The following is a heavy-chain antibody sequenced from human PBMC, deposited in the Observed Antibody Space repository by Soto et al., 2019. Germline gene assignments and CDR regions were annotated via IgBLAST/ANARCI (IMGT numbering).Heavy chain of an antibody. Sequence: SETLSLTCTVYGGSISSYYWSWIRQPTGKGLEWIGYIYYSGSTNYNPSLKSRVTISVDTSKNQFSLKLSSVTAADTAVYYCSGGYSSSFDYWGQGTLVTVSS. CDR1: GGSISSYY. V-gene: IGHV4-59*08. CDR2: IYYSGST. CDR3: SGGYSSSFDY. J-gene: IGHJ4*02. D-gene: IGHD6-13*01.